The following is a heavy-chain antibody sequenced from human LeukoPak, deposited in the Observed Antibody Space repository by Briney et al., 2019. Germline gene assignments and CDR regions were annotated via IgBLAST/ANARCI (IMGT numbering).Heavy chain of an antibody. Sequence: SETLSLTCTVSGDSISTYYWSWIRQPPGKGLEWIGEIFHSGSVNYNPSLRSRVTISVDKSKNQFSLKLTSVTAADTAVYYCASHQSGSYYPSFDYWGQGTLVTVSS. CDR1: GDSISTYY. CDR2: IFHSGSV. CDR3: ASHQSGSYYPSFDY. J-gene: IGHJ4*02. D-gene: IGHD1-26*01. V-gene: IGHV4-34*12.